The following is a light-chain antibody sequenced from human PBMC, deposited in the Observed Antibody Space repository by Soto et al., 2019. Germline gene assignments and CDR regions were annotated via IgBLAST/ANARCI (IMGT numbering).Light chain of an antibody. CDR1: SSNIGAGYD. CDR2: GNS. J-gene: IGLJ1*01. CDR3: QSYDSSLSGYV. Sequence: QSVLTQPPSVSGAPGQRVTISCTGSSSNIGAGYDVHWYQQLPGTAPKLLIYGNSNRPSGVPDGFSGSKSGTSASLAITGLQAEDEADYYCQSYDSSLSGYVFGTGTTLTVL. V-gene: IGLV1-40*01.